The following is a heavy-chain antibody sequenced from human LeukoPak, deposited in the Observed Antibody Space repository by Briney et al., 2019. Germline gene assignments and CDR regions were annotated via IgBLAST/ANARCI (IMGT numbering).Heavy chain of an antibody. CDR3: ARDVVVVPAVTTRGDAFDI. V-gene: IGHV1-18*01. CDR2: ISAYNGNT. Sequence: ASVKVSCKASGYTFTSYGISWVRQAPGQGLAWMGWISAYNGNTNYAQKLQGRVTMTTDTSTSTAYMELRSLRSDDTAVYYCARDVVVVPAVTTRGDAFDIWGQGTMVTVSS. J-gene: IGHJ3*02. D-gene: IGHD2-2*01. CDR1: GYTFTSYG.